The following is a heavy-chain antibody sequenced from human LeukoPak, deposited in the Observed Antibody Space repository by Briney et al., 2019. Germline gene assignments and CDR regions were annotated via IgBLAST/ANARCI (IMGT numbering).Heavy chain of an antibody. V-gene: IGHV3-48*03. CDR2: ISSSGSTI. Sequence: PGGSLRLSCAASGFTFSSYEMNWVRQAPGKGLEWVSYISSSGSTIYYADSVKGRFTISRDNAKNSLYLQMNSLRAEDTAVYYCARDFGGGYSMDVWGPGTTVTVSS. D-gene: IGHD3-16*01. J-gene: IGHJ6*02. CDR3: ARDFGGGYSMDV. CDR1: GFTFSSYE.